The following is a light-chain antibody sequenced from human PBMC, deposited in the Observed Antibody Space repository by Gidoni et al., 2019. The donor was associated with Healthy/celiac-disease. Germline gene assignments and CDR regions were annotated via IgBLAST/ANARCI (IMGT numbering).Light chain of an antibody. CDR1: QSVSSSY. CDR3: QQYGSSPFP. CDR2: GAS. Sequence: EIVLTQSPGTLSLSPGARATLSCRASQSVSSSYLAWYQQKPGQAPRLLIYGASSRATGIPDRFSGSGSGTDFTLTISRLEPEDFAVYYCQQYGSSPFPFGGGTKVEIK. J-gene: IGKJ4*01. V-gene: IGKV3-20*01.